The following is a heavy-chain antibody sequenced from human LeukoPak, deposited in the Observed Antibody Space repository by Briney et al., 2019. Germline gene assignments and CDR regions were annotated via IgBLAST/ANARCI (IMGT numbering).Heavy chain of an antibody. Sequence: GGSLRLSCTASGFTFSSYSMNWVRQAPGKGLEWVSSISTSSSYIYYADSVKGRFTISRDNAKKSLYLQMNSLRADDTAVYYCARGASVVAGNDNAFDIWGQGTMVTVSS. CDR1: GFTFSSYS. J-gene: IGHJ3*02. V-gene: IGHV3-21*01. CDR3: ARGASVVAGNDNAFDI. D-gene: IGHD6-19*01. CDR2: ISTSSSYI.